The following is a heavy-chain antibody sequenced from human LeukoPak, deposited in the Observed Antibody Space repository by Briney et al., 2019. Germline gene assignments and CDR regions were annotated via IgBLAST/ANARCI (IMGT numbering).Heavy chain of an antibody. D-gene: IGHD3-9*01. V-gene: IGHV3-21*01. CDR2: ISSSSSYI. CDR1: GFTFSSYS. J-gene: IGHJ4*02. Sequence: GGSLRLSCAASGFTFSSYSMNWVRQAPGKGLEWVSSISSSSSYIYYADSVKGRFTISRDNAKNSLYLQMNSLRAEDTAVYYCARDPAYYDILTGYYYAYYFDYWGQGTLVTVSS. CDR3: ARDPAYYDILTGYYYAYYFDY.